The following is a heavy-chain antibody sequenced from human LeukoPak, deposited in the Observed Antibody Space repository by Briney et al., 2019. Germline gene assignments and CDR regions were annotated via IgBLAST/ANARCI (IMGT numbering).Heavy chain of an antibody. V-gene: IGHV3-53*01. J-gene: IGHJ6*03. CDR2: IYSDNT. Sequence: GGSLRLSCTVSGFTVSSNSMSWVRQAPGKGLEWVSFIYSDNTHYSDSVKGRFTISRDNAKNSLYLQMNSLRAEDTAVYYCARSSSWYQYYYYYYMDVWGKGTTVTVSS. D-gene: IGHD6-13*01. CDR3: ARSSSWYQYYYYYYMDV. CDR1: GFTVSSNS.